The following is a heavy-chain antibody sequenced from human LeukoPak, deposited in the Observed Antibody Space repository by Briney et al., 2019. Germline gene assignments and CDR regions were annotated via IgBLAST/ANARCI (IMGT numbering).Heavy chain of an antibody. V-gene: IGHV4-34*01. CDR3: ARDDNYGIFVNVDY. Sequence: SETLSLTCAVYGGSFSGYSWTWIRQPPGKGLEWIGEMSHSGYPNYNPSLKSRVAISVDTSKNQFSLNLTSVTAADTAVYYCARDDNYGIFVNVDYWGQGTLVTVSS. J-gene: IGHJ4*02. CDR1: GGSFSGYS. D-gene: IGHD4-11*01. CDR2: MSHSGYP.